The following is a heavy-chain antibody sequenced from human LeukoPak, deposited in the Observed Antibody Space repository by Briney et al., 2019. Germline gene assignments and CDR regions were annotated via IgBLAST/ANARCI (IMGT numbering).Heavy chain of an antibody. Sequence: GGSLRLSCAASGFTFSIYEMNWVRQAPGKGLEWVSYISSSGSAIYYADSVKGRFTISRDNSKNTLYLQMSSLGAEDTAVYFCAKDDAWGRYQDWGQGTLVTVSS. V-gene: IGHV3-48*03. D-gene: IGHD3-16*01. CDR3: AKDDAWGRYQD. CDR2: ISSSGSAI. CDR1: GFTFSIYE. J-gene: IGHJ1*01.